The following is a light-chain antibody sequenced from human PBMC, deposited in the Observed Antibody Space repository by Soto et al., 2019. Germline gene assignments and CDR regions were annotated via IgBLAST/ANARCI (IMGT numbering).Light chain of an antibody. V-gene: IGKV1-9*01. CDR1: QDISSY. J-gene: IGKJ5*01. Sequence: DIQLTQSPSFLSASVGDRVTITCRASQDISSYLAWYQQKPGKAPNLLIYAASTLQSGVPSRFSGSGSGTEFPLTISSLQPEDFARYYCQHLKSYPITFGQGTRLEIK. CDR2: AAS. CDR3: QHLKSYPIT.